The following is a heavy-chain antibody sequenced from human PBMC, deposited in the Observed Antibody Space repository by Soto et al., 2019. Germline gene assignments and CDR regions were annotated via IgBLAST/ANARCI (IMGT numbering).Heavy chain of an antibody. D-gene: IGHD6-13*01. CDR3: AKDQISAASTYAMDV. J-gene: IGHJ6*02. Sequence: PRSCAIRGDKGSRSSCASNCLKHSPWRGLEWLGRTYYRSKWYNDYAVSVKSRITINPDTSKNQFSLQLNSVTPEDTAVYYFAKDQISAASTYAMDVWCQGTTITVS. CDR1: GDKGSRSSCA. V-gene: IGHV6-1*01. CDR2: TYYRSKWYN.